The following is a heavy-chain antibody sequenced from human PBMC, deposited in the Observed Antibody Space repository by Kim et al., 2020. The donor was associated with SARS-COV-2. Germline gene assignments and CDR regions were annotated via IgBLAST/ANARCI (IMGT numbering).Heavy chain of an antibody. CDR2: MYNIGST. D-gene: IGHD6-6*01. CDR3: ASHSGSWGSSPWACDY. V-gene: IGHV4-39*01. Sequence: SETLSLTCSVSGASVSSNTHFWVWIRQPPGKGLEWIGSMYNIGSTFYSPSLKSRVTISADTAKNQFSLKLTSVTATDTAVYFCASHSGSWGSSPWACDYWGQGTLVTASS. CDR1: GASVSSNTHF. J-gene: IGHJ4*02.